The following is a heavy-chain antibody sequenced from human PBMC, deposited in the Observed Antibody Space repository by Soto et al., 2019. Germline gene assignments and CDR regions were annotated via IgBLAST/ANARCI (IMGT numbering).Heavy chain of an antibody. J-gene: IGHJ4*02. CDR1: GYTFTNYW. Sequence: PGESLKISCKGSGYTFTNYWIGWVRQMPGKGLEWVGIIYPGDSDTRYRPSFQGQVTISADKSISTAYLQWSSLKASDTAMYYCARGGVVATIADFDYWGQGTLVTVSS. CDR2: IYPGDSDT. D-gene: IGHD5-12*01. V-gene: IGHV5-51*01. CDR3: ARGGVVATIADFDY.